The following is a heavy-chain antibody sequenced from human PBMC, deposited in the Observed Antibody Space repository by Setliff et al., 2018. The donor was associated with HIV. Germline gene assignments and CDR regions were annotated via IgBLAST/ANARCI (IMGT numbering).Heavy chain of an antibody. CDR3: AKTQGWHLINY. CDR1: GYTFTDYY. CDR2: INPSSGVT. D-gene: IGHD6-19*01. V-gene: IGHV1-2*02. Sequence: ASVKVSCKASGYTFTDYYIHWVRQAPGQGLEWMGWINPSSGVTNYAQKFQGRVTMTRDTSISTGYMELSRLRSEDTAVYYCAKTQGWHLINYWGPGTLVTVSS. J-gene: IGHJ4*02.